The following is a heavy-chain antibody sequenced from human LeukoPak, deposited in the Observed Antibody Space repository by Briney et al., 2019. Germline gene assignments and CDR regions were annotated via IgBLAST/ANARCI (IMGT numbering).Heavy chain of an antibody. CDR1: GFTFSSYS. CDR2: ISSSSSYI. V-gene: IGHV3-21*01. J-gene: IGHJ4*02. Sequence: GGSLRLSCAASGFTFSSYSMNWVRQAPGKGLEWVSSISSSSSYIYYADSVKGRLTISRDNSKNTLYLQMNSLRAEDTAVYYCAKVRITMVRGVIRLPDYWGQGTLVTVSS. CDR3: AKVRITMVRGVIRLPDY. D-gene: IGHD3-10*01.